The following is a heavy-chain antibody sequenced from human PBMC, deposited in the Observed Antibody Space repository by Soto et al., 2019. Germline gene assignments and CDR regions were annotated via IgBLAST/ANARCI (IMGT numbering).Heavy chain of an antibody. CDR3: TRDSVLRFPNWFDP. Sequence: PGGSLRLSCAAPTFIFSTYWMTWVRQPPGKGLEWVANIKHDGSETHYVDSVKGRFTISRDDSKSIAYLQMNSLKTEDTAVYYCTRDSVLRFPNWFDPWGQGTLVTVSS. CDR1: TFIFSTYW. V-gene: IGHV3-7*03. J-gene: IGHJ5*02. D-gene: IGHD3-3*01. CDR2: IKHDGSET.